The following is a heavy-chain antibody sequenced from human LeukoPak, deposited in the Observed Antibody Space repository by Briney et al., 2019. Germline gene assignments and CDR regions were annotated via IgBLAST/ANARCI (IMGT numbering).Heavy chain of an antibody. CDR3: ARGIAVAGRFDY. CDR2: FCPGDSDT. J-gene: IGHJ4*02. D-gene: IGHD6-19*01. V-gene: IGHV5-51*01. CDR1: GYSFTSYW. Sequence: PGGSLRLSCKGSGYSFTSYWIGWVRQMPGKGLEWMGIFCPGDSDTRYSPSFQGQVSISADKSISTAYLQWSSLKASDTAMYYRARGIAVAGRFDYWGQGTLVTVSS.